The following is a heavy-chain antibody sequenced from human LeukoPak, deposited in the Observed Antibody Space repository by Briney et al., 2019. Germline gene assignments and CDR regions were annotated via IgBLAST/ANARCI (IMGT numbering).Heavy chain of an antibody. CDR3: ARGTVYCSGGSCYGKDWFDP. D-gene: IGHD2-15*01. V-gene: IGHV3-30*04. J-gene: IGHJ5*02. Sequence: GGSLRLSCAASGFTFSSYAMHWVRQAPGKGLEWVAVISYDGSNKYYADSVKGRFTISRDNSKNTLYLQMNSLRAEDTAVYYCARGTVYCSGGSCYGKDWFDPWGQGTLVTVSS. CDR2: ISYDGSNK. CDR1: GFTFSSYA.